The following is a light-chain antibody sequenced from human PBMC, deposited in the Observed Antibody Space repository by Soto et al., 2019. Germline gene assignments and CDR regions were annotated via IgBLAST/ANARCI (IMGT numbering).Light chain of an antibody. CDR1: QSISSY. CDR3: QQSYSISRGT. Sequence: DIQMTRSPSSLSASVGDRVTITRRASQSISSYLNWYQQKPGKAPKLLIYAASSLQSGVPSRFSGSGSGTDFTLTISSLQPEDFATYYCQQSYSISRGTLGQGTKVEIK. J-gene: IGKJ1*01. CDR2: AAS. V-gene: IGKV1-39*01.